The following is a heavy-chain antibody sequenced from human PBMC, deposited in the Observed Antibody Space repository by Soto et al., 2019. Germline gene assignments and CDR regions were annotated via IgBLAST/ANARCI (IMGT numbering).Heavy chain of an antibody. V-gene: IGHV4-34*01. CDR2: INHSGST. CDR1: GGSFSGYY. CDR3: ARGRSFDY. D-gene: IGHD3-10*01. Sequence: QVQLQQWGAGLLKPSETLSLTCAVYGGSFSGYYWSWIRQPPGKGLEWIGEINHSGSTNYNPSLKSRVTISVDTSKNQFSLKLSSVTAAAAAVYYCARGRSFDYWGQGTLVTVSS. J-gene: IGHJ4*02.